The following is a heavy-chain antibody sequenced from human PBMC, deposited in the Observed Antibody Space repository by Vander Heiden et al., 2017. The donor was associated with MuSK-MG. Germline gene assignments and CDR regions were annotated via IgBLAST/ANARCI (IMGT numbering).Heavy chain of an antibody. D-gene: IGHD3-10*01. V-gene: IGHV4-31*03. CDR1: GGSISSGGYY. Sequence: QVQLQESGPGLVKPSQTLSLTCTVSGGSISSGGYYLSWIRHHPGKGLEWIGYIYYSASTYYNPSLKSRVTIAVDTSKDQFSLKLGSVTAADTAVYYCAREGPGDRGPVFTMVRGVHFFDYWGQGTLVTVSS. CDR3: AREGPGDRGPVFTMVRGVHFFDY. CDR2: IYYSAST. J-gene: IGHJ4*02.